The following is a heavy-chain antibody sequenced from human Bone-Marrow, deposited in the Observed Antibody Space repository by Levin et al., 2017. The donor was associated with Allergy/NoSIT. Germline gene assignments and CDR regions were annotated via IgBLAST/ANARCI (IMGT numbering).Heavy chain of an antibody. V-gene: IGHV3-53*01. CDR1: GFNVSDNY. Sequence: PGGSLRLSCAISGFNVSDNYLNWVRQSPGKGLAWVSVIYNSGTTYYADAVKGRFSISRDESRNMLYLQMDSLKAEDTAVYYCQVGFWFDPRGQGTLVTVAS. CDR3: QVGFWFDP. J-gene: IGHJ5*02. CDR2: IYNSGTT.